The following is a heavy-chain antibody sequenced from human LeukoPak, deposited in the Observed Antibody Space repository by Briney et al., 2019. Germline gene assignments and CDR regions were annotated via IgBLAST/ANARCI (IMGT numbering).Heavy chain of an antibody. Sequence: SETLPLTCTVSGGSISSRYWSWIRQPPGKGLEWIGYIYYSGSTNYNPSLKSRVTISVDTSKNQFSLKLSSVTAAGTAVYYCARFLETYYYMDVWGKGTTVTVSS. CDR2: IYYSGST. CDR1: GGSISSRY. J-gene: IGHJ6*03. V-gene: IGHV4-59*11. CDR3: ARFLETYYYMDV. D-gene: IGHD3-3*01.